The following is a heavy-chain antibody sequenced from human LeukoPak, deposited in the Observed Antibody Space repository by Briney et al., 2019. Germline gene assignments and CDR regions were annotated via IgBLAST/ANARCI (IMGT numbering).Heavy chain of an antibody. D-gene: IGHD5-18*01. J-gene: IGHJ4*02. CDR3: AREIYKYGLHYFDY. CDR1: GASINSGDYY. CDR2: ISHSGST. V-gene: IGHV4-30-4*01. Sequence: SETLSLTCTVSGASINSGDYYWSWIRQPPGKGLEWIGYISHSGSTYFNPSLKSRVTISVDTSKNQFSLKLSSVTAADTAVYYCAREIYKYGLHYFDYWGQGTLVTVSS.